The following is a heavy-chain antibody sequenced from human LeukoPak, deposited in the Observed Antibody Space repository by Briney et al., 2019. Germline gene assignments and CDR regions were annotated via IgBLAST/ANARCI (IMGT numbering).Heavy chain of an antibody. CDR2: IYYSGST. CDR1: GCSISSYY. CDR3: ARHGGNYYGSGSHHFDY. Sequence: PSETLSLTCTVSGCSISSYYWSWIRQPPRKGLEWIGYIYYSGSTNYNPSLKSRVTISVDTANIQFTLKLSSVTAADTAVYYCARHGGNYYGSGSHHFDYWGQGTLVTVSS. J-gene: IGHJ4*02. V-gene: IGHV4-59*08. D-gene: IGHD3-10*01.